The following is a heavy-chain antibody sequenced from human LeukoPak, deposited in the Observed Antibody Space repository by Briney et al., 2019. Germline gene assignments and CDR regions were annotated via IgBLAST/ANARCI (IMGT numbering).Heavy chain of an antibody. CDR2: IYYSGST. D-gene: IGHD5-18*01. V-gene: IGHV4-31*03. J-gene: IGHJ5*02. Sequence: SETLSLTCTVSGGSISSGGYYWSWIRQHPGKGLEWIGYIYYSGSTYYNPSLKSRVTISVDTSKNQFSLKLSSETAADTAVYYCARDPRDTAMGLGGFDPRGQGTLVTVSS. CDR3: ARDPRDTAMGLGGFDP. CDR1: GGSISSGGYY.